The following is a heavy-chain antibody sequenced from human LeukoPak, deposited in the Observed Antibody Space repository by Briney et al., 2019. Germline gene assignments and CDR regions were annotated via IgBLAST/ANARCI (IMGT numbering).Heavy chain of an antibody. J-gene: IGHJ6*03. V-gene: IGHV3-53*01. CDR2: IYSGGAT. Sequence: GGSLRLSCAASGFSVTTNYMNWVRQAPGKGLEWVSVIYSGGATYYADSVKGRFTISRDNAKNSLYLQMNSLRAEDTAVYYCARVVVVVPAAISRYYMDVWGKGTTVTVSS. CDR1: GFSVTTNY. D-gene: IGHD2-2*01. CDR3: ARVVVVVPAAISRYYMDV.